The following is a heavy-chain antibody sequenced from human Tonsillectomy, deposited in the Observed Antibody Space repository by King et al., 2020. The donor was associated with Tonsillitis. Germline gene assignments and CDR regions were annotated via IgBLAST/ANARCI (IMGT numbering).Heavy chain of an antibody. J-gene: IGHJ6*02. D-gene: IGHD6-19*01. CDR3: ANVPLWGSSGWYEYYYGMDV. V-gene: IGHV3-23*04. CDR1: GFTFSSYA. Sequence: VQLVESGGGLVQPGGSLRLSCAASGFTFSSYAMTWVRQAPGKGLEWVSAISSSGVSTYYADSVKGRFTISRDNSKNTLYLQMNSLRAEDTAVYYCANVPLWGSSGWYEYYYGMDVWGQGTTVTVSS. CDR2: ISSSGVST.